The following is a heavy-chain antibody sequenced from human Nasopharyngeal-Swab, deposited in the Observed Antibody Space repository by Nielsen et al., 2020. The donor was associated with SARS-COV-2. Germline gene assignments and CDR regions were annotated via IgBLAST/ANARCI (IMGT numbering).Heavy chain of an antibody. CDR3: ATAIVVVVAATGNYYFDY. V-gene: IGHV1-24*01. J-gene: IGHJ4*02. CDR1: GYTFTSYY. CDR2: FDPEDGET. D-gene: IGHD2-15*01. Sequence: ASVKVSCKASGYTFTSYYMHWVRQAPGKGLEWMGGFDPEDGETIYAQKFQGRVTMTEDTSTDTAYMELSSLRSEDTAVYYCATAIVVVVAATGNYYFDYWGQGTLVTVSS.